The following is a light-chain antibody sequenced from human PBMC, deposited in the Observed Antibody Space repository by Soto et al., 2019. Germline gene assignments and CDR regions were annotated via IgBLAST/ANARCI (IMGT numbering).Light chain of an antibody. CDR3: QQLSSYST. CDR2: GAS. CDR1: QDISNY. J-gene: IGKJ5*01. Sequence: DIQLTQSPSSLSASVGDRVTITCRASQDISNYLAWYQQKQGEAPKLLIYGASTLYSGVPSRFSGSGSGTDFSLTISSLQPEDFATYYCQQLSSYSTFGQGTRLEIQ. V-gene: IGKV1-9*01.